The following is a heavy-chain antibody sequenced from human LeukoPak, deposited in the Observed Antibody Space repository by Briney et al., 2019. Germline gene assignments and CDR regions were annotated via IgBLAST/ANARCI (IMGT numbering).Heavy chain of an antibody. Sequence: ASVKVSCKASGYTFTSYDINWVRQATGQGLEWMGWMHPNSGNTGYAQKFQGRVTMTRNTSISTAYMELSSLRSEDTAVYYCARGGTYYYDSSGYYFNYWGQGTLVTVSS. CDR1: GYTFTSYD. CDR2: MHPNSGNT. V-gene: IGHV1-8*01. D-gene: IGHD3-22*01. J-gene: IGHJ4*02. CDR3: ARGGTYYYDSSGYYFNY.